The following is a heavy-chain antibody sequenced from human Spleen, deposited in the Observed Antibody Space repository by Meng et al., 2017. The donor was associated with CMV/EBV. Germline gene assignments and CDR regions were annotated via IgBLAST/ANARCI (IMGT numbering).Heavy chain of an antibody. J-gene: IGHJ5*02. CDR3: ARLEHIAAHS. V-gene: IGHV1-69*05. CDR2: IIPIFGTA. CDR1: GGTFSSYA. D-gene: IGHD6-6*01. Sequence: SVKVSCKASGGTFSSYAISWVRQAPGQGLEWMGGIIPIFGTASYAQKFQGRVTITTDESTSTAYMELSSLRSEDTAVYYCARLEHIAAHSWGQGTLVTVSS.